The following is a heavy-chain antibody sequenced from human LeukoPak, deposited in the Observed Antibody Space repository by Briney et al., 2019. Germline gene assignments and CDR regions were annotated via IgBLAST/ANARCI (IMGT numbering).Heavy chain of an antibody. CDR1: GGSISSSSYY. D-gene: IGHD3-10*01. J-gene: IGHJ4*02. V-gene: IGHV4-39*07. CDR2: IYYSGST. Sequence: SETLSLTCTVSGGSISSSSYYWGWIRQPPGKGLEWIGSIYYSGSTYYNPSLKSRVTISVDTSKNQFSLKLSSVTAADTVMYYCARGRFAELLFDIWGQGTLVTVSS. CDR3: ARGRFAELLFDI.